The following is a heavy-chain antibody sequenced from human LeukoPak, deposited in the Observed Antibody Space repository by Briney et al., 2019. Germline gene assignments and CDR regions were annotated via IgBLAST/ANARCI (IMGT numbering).Heavy chain of an antibody. V-gene: IGHV4-59*01. D-gene: IGHD5-12*01. CDR3: ARDRGDGYDYFWDY. CDR1: GGSISTYY. Sequence: SETLSLTCTVSGGSISTYYWSWIRQPPGKGLEWIGYIYYTGSTNYNPSLKSRVTISVGTSKKQFSLKLSSVTAADTAVYYCARDRGDGYDYFWDYWGQGTLVTVSS. J-gene: IGHJ4*02. CDR2: IYYTGST.